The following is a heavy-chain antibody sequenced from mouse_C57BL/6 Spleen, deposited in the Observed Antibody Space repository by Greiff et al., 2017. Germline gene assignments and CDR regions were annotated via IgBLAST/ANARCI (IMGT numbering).Heavy chain of an antibody. CDR2: IYPGDGDT. Sequence: QVQLQQSGPELVKPGASVKISCKASGYAFSSSWMNWVKQRPGKGLEWIGRIYPGDGDTNYNGKFKGKATLTADKSSSTAYMQLSSLTSEDSAVYFCARRLGSRYWYFDVWGTGTTVTVSS. CDR1: GYAFSSSW. J-gene: IGHJ1*03. CDR3: ARRLGSRYWYFDV. V-gene: IGHV1-82*01. D-gene: IGHD1-1*01.